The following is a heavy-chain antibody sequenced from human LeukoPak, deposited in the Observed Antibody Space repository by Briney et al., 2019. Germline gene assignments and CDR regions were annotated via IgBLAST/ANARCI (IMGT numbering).Heavy chain of an antibody. CDR2: ISGGGGST. V-gene: IGHV3-23*01. J-gene: IGHJ4*02. CDR3: AKDTAAYSSSWSDY. D-gene: IGHD6-13*01. CDR1: GFTFSSYA. Sequence: GGSLRLSCAASGFTFSSYAMSWVRQAPGKGLEWVSAISGGGGSTYYADSVKGRFTISRDNSKNTLYLQMNSLRAEDTAVYYCAKDTAAYSSSWSDYWGQGTLVTVSS.